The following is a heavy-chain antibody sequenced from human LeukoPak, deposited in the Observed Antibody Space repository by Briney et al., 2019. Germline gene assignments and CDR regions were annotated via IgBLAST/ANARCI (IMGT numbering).Heavy chain of an antibody. CDR2: INHSGST. CDR3: ARAPVVRVRGVTKFDY. J-gene: IGHJ4*02. Sequence: PSETLSLTCAVYGGSFSGYYWSWIRQPPGKGLEWIGEINHSGSTNYNPSLKSRVTISVDTSENQFSLKLSSVTAADTAVYYCARAPVVRVRGVTKFDYWGQGTLVTVSS. CDR1: GGSFSGYY. V-gene: IGHV4-34*01. D-gene: IGHD3-10*01.